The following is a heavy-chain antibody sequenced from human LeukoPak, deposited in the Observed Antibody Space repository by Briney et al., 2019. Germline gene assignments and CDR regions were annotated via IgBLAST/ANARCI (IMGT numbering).Heavy chain of an antibody. J-gene: IGHJ4*02. CDR1: GYTFTSNY. Sequence: ASVKVSCKASGYTFTSNYMHWVRQAPGQGVGWVGIINPSGGSTSYAQKFQGGVTMTRDTSTRTVYMELSSLRTEDTAVYDCARQTYYDFWSGYYRGYFDYWGQGTLVTVSS. V-gene: IGHV1-46*01. D-gene: IGHD3-3*01. CDR2: INPSGGST. CDR3: ARQTYYDFWSGYYRGYFDY.